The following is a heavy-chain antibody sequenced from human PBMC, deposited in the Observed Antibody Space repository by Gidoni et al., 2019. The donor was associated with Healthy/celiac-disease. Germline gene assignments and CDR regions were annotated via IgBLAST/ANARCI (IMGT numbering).Heavy chain of an antibody. CDR2: IIPIFGTA. Sequence: VQLVQSGAEGKKLGSAVKVSCKASGGTFSSHAISWVRQAPGPGLEWMGGIIPIFGTATYAQKFQGRVTITADVSTSTAYMELSSLRSEDTAVYYCAPYYYDSSGYYLSGRPLVYWGQGTLVTVSS. V-gene: IGHV1-69*01. J-gene: IGHJ4*02. CDR3: APYYYDSSGYYLSGRPLVY. CDR1: GGTFSSHA. D-gene: IGHD3-22*01.